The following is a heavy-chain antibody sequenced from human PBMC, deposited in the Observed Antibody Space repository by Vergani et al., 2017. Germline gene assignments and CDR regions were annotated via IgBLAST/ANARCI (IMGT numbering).Heavy chain of an antibody. Sequence: EVQLVESGGGLVQPGRSLRLSCAASGFTFDDYAMHWVRQAPGKGLEWVSGISWNSGSIGYADSVKGRFTISRDNAKNSLYLQMNSLRAEDTALYYCAKNPTQIRKNPYTAMVAFDDWGQGTLVTVSS. CDR2: ISWNSGSI. D-gene: IGHD5-18*01. V-gene: IGHV3-9*01. CDR3: AKNPTQIRKNPYTAMVAFDD. CDR1: GFTFDDYA. J-gene: IGHJ4*02.